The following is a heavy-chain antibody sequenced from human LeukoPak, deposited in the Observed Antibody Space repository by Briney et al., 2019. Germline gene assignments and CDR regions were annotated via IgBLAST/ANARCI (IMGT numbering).Heavy chain of an antibody. CDR3: ARSERLDGFPLDI. J-gene: IGHJ4*02. Sequence: TGGSLRLSCAASGFTFSSYAMHWVRQAPGKGLEYVSAITNNGDNTYYVDSVKDRFTISRDNSKNTLFLQMGSLRPEDLAVYYCARSERLDGFPLDIWGQGTLVTVSS. CDR1: GFTFSSYA. CDR2: ITNNGDNT. V-gene: IGHV3-64*02. D-gene: IGHD6-25*01.